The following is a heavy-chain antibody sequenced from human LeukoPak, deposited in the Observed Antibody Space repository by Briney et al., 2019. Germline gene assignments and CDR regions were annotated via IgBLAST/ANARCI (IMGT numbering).Heavy chain of an antibody. J-gene: IGHJ4*02. CDR2: INPNNGGT. CDR3: ARDSGEVPDY. CDR1: VYTFTNYY. D-gene: IGHD3-10*01. Sequence: GASVKVSCKASVYTFTNYYIHWVRQAPGQGLEWMGWINPNNGGTKYAQNFQGRVTMTRDTSISTAYMELDRLRFDDTAVYYCARDSGEVPDYWGQGTLVTVSS. V-gene: IGHV1-2*02.